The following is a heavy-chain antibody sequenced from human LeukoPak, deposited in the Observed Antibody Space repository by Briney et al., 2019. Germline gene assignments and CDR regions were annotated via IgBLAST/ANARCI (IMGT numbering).Heavy chain of an antibody. D-gene: IGHD3-10*01. V-gene: IGHV3-23*01. CDR3: AKDLLTGSLDY. Sequence: QTGGSLRLSCAASGFTFSTYWMTWVRQAPGKGLEWVSSISSSGGSTYYADSVRGRFTISRDNSKNTLYLQMNSLRAEDTAIYYCAKDLLTGSLDYWGQGTLVTVSS. CDR2: ISSSGGST. CDR1: GFTFSTYW. J-gene: IGHJ4*02.